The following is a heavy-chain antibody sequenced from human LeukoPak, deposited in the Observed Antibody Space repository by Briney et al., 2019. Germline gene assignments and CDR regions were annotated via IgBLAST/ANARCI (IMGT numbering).Heavy chain of an antibody. V-gene: IGHV3-21*01. J-gene: IGHJ4*02. D-gene: IGHD3-3*01. Sequence: GGALRLSCAASGFTFSSYSMNWVRQAPGKGVEGVSSISSSSSYIYYADSVKGGFTISRDKAKNSLYLQMNSLRAEDTAVYYCAPAASYYDFWSGYFWGQGTLVTVSS. CDR2: ISSSSSYI. CDR1: GFTFSSYS. CDR3: APAASYYDFWSGYF.